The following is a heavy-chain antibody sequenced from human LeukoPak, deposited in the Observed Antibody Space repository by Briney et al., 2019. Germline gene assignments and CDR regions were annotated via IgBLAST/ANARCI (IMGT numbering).Heavy chain of an antibody. J-gene: IGHJ5*02. CDR2: ISGNSATI. Sequence: GESLRLSCAASGFAFNGYHMNWVRQAPGKGLEWVSYISGNSATIYYADSVKGRFTISRDNAKNSLYLQMSSLRAEDTAVYYCARDGGYSSSWPEFDPWGQGTLVTVSS. CDR3: ARDGGYSSSWPEFDP. V-gene: IGHV3-48*04. D-gene: IGHD6-13*01. CDR1: GFAFNGYH.